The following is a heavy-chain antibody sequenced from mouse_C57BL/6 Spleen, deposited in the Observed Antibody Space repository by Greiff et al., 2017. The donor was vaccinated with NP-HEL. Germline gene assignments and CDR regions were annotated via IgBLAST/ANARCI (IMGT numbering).Heavy chain of an antibody. V-gene: IGHV5-17*01. CDR2: ISSGSSTI. J-gene: IGHJ2*01. CDR1: GFTFSDYG. Sequence: DVMLVESGGGLVKPGGSLKLSCAASGFTFSDYGMHWVRQAPEKGLEWVAYISSGSSTIYYADTLKGRFTISRDNAKTTMFLQMTSLRSEDTAMYYCARYGSAYYFDYWGQGTTLTVSS. D-gene: IGHD1-1*01. CDR3: ARYGSAYYFDY.